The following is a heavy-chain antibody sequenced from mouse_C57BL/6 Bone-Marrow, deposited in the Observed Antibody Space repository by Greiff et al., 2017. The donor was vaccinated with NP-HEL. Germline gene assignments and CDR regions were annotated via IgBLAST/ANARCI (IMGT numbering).Heavy chain of an antibody. CDR3: ARSEGAMDY. CDR1: GFTFSDYG. CDR2: ISSGSSTI. Sequence: VQLQQSGGGLVKPGGSLKLSCAASGFTFSDYGMHWVRQAPEKGLEWVAYISSGSSTIYYADTVKGRFTISRDNAKNTLFLQMTSLRSEDTAMYYCARSEGAMDYWGQGTSVTVSS. V-gene: IGHV5-17*01. J-gene: IGHJ4*01.